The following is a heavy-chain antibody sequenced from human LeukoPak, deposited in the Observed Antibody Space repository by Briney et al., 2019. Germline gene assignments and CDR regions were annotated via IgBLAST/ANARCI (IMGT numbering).Heavy chain of an antibody. CDR3: AKALTTGYYYYMDV. V-gene: IGHV3-33*06. CDR2: IWYDGSNK. Sequence: GGSLRLSCATCGFTFSSYGMHWVRQAPGKGLEWVAVIWYDGSNKYYADSVKGRFTISRDNSKNTLYLQMNSLRAEDTAVYYCAKALTTGYYYYMDVWGKGTTVTVAS. D-gene: IGHD4-11*01. J-gene: IGHJ6*03. CDR1: GFTFSSYG.